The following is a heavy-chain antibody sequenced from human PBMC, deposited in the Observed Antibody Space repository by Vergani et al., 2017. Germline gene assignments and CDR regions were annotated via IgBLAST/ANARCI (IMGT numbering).Heavy chain of an antibody. CDR2: IDWDDDK. V-gene: IGHV2-70*04. Sequence: QVTLKESGPALVKPTQTLTLTCTFSGFPLSTSGMRVSWIRQPPGKALEWLARIDWDDDKFYSTSLKTRLTISKDTSKNQVVLTMTNMDPVDTATYYCARSSNGGTTGFDYWGQGTLVTVSS. J-gene: IGHJ4*02. D-gene: IGHD7-27*01. CDR1: GFPLSTSGMR. CDR3: ARSSNGGTTGFDY.